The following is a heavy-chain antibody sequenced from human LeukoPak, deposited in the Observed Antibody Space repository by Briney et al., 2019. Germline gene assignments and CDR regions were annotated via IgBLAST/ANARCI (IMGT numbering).Heavy chain of an antibody. CDR2: IYYSGST. D-gene: IGHD6-19*01. V-gene: IGHV4-39*07. Sequence: PSETLSLTCTVSGGSISSSSYYWGWIRQPPGKGLEWIGSIYYSGSTYYNPSLKSRVTISVDTSKNQFSLKLSSVTAADTAVYYCARDSSGWYQFWFDPWGQGTLVTVSS. CDR1: GGSISSSSYY. J-gene: IGHJ5*02. CDR3: ARDSSGWYQFWFDP.